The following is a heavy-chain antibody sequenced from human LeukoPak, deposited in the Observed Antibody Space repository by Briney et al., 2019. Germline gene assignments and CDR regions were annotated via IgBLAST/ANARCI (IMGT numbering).Heavy chain of an antibody. V-gene: IGHV4-34*01. CDR2: INHSGST. Sequence: SETLSLTCAVYGGSFSGYYWSWIRQPPGKGLEWIGEINHSGSTNYNPSLKSRVTISVDTSKNQFSLKLSSVTAADTAVYYCARGSPDDFWSGYSPAYFDYWGQGTLVTVSS. D-gene: IGHD3-3*01. CDR3: ARGSPDDFWSGYSPAYFDY. CDR1: GGSFSGYY. J-gene: IGHJ4*02.